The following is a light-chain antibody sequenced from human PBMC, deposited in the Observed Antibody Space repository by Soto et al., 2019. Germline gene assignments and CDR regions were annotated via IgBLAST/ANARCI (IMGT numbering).Light chain of an antibody. CDR3: QQYTGPPTT. CDR2: GAS. Sequence: EIILTQSPDTLSLSPGERATLSCRASQTVSSNYLAWCQQRPGQAPRLLIYGASTRAAGIPDRFSGSGSGTDFTLTITRLEAEDSAVYFCQQYTGPPTTFGQGKRLEIK. CDR1: QTVSSNY. V-gene: IGKV3-20*01. J-gene: IGKJ5*01.